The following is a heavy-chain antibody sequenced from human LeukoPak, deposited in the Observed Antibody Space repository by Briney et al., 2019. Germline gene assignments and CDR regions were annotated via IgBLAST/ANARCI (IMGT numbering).Heavy chain of an antibody. V-gene: IGHV4-4*09. CDR2: IHSSGAT. CDR1: DGSINSYY. CDR3: ARLGSYSDH. J-gene: IGHJ5*02. D-gene: IGHD1-26*01. Sequence: SEPLSLTCSVSDGSINSYYSSWIRQPPGKGLEWIGYIHSSGATHYNPSLKSRVTTSLDTSKNQFSLKLSSVTAADTAVYYCARLGSYSDHWGQGTLVTVSS.